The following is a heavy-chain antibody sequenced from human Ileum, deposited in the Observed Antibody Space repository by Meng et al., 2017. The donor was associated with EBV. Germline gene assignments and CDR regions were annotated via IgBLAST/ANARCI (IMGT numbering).Heavy chain of an antibody. Sequence: QVQRQEAGPGLVKPSGTLSLTCAVSGGSISSSNWWSWARQPPGKGLEWIGEIYHSGSTNYNPSLKSRVTMSVDKSKNQFSLNLSSVTAADTAVYYCARVGQWLPIDYWGQGTLVTVSS. J-gene: IGHJ4*02. CDR1: GGSISSSNW. D-gene: IGHD6-19*01. V-gene: IGHV4-4*02. CDR2: IYHSGST. CDR3: ARVGQWLPIDY.